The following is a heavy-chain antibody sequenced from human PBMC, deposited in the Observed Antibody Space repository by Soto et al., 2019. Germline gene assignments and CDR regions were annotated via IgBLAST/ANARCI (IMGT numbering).Heavy chain of an antibody. V-gene: IGHV3-15*01. CDR1: GITFSNAW. CDR2: IKSITDGGTT. D-gene: IGHD2-2*01. CDR3: TTDWADIVVVPATFGMDV. J-gene: IGHJ6*02. Sequence: VGSLRLSCAASGITFSNAWMTWVRQAPGKGLEWVGRIKSITDGGTTDYAAPVKGRFTISRDDSKDTLYLQMNKLRTEDTAVYHCTTDWADIVVVPATFGMDVWGQGTTVTVSS.